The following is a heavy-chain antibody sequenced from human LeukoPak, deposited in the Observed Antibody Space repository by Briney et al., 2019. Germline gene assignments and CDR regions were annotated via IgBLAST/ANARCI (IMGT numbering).Heavy chain of an antibody. D-gene: IGHD2-21*02. J-gene: IGHJ5*02. CDR3: TTDVNRFMVTASS. V-gene: IGHV3-15*01. Sequence: GGSLRLSCAASGFTFSKVWMTWVRQAPGKGLEWVGRIRSKTDGGASEYAAPVKGRFSISRDDSNNTLYLEMTSLKAEDTAIYYCTTDVNRFMVTASSWGQGTLVTVSS. CDR2: IRSKTDGGAS. CDR1: GFTFSKVW.